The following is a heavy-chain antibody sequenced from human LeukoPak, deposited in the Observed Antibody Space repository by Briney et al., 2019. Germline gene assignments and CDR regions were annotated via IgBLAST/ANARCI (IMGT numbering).Heavy chain of an antibody. J-gene: IGHJ6*03. Sequence: KPSETLSLTCTVSGGSISSDYWSWIRQPAGKGLEWIGRIYTSGSTNYNPSLKSRVTMSVDTSKNQFSLKLSSVTAADTAVYYCARDVTYYYDSSGPGVGYYYYYYMDVWGKGTTVTISS. CDR2: IYTSGST. CDR1: GGSISSDY. V-gene: IGHV4-4*07. D-gene: IGHD3-22*01. CDR3: ARDVTYYYDSSGPGVGYYYYYYMDV.